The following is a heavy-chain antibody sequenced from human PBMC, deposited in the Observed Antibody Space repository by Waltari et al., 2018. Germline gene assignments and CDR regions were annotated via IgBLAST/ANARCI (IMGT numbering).Heavy chain of an antibody. CDR1: GGSIRSSNW. D-gene: IGHD1-1*01. CDR2: IHASGNT. V-gene: IGHV4-4*07. J-gene: IGHJ2*01. Sequence: QVQLQESGPGLVKPSETLSLTCTVSGGSIRSSNWWGWIRQPAGKGLEWIGRIHASGNTKYNPSLKSRVTMSVDTSKNQFFLKLSSVTAADTAVYYCAREGIPNSVWYFDFWGRGSLLTVSS. CDR3: AREGIPNSVWYFDF.